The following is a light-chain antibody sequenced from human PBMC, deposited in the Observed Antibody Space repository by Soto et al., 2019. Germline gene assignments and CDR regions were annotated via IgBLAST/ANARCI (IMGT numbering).Light chain of an antibody. CDR3: QQYNNRPRT. J-gene: IGKJ1*01. CDR2: GAS. V-gene: IGKV3-15*01. CDR1: QSVRNN. Sequence: EIVMTQSPATLSVSPGERGTLSCRASQSVRNNLAWYQQKPGQAPRLLIYGASTRATGIPARFSGSGSETEFTLTISSLQSEDFAVYYCQQYNNRPRTFGQGTRVEIK.